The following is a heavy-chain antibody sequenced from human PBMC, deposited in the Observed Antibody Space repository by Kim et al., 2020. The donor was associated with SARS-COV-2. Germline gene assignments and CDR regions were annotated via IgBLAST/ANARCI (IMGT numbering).Heavy chain of an antibody. CDR3: AKDSTPIFIAVAGGGDY. D-gene: IGHD6-19*01. J-gene: IGHJ4*02. CDR1: GFTFSSYG. CDR2: ISYDGSNK. V-gene: IGHV3-30*18. Sequence: GGSLRLSCAASGFTFSSYGMHWVRQAPGKGLEWVAVISYDGSNKYYADSVKGRFTISRDNSKNTLYLQMNSLRAEDTAVYYCAKDSTPIFIAVAGGGDYWGQGTLVTVSS.